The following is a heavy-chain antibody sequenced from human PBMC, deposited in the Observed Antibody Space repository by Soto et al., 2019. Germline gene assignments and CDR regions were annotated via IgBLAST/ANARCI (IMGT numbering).Heavy chain of an antibody. J-gene: IGHJ6*02. D-gene: IGHD6-13*01. CDR1: GYTFTSYY. CDR3: ARDQGIAAAGTYYYYYGMDV. Sequence: GASVKVSCKASGYTFTSYYMHWVRQAPGQGLEWMGIINPSGGSTSYAQKFQGRVTMTRDTSTSTVYMELSSLRSEDTAVYYCARDQGIAAAGTYYYYYGMDVWGQGTTVTVSS. V-gene: IGHV1-46*01. CDR2: INPSGGST.